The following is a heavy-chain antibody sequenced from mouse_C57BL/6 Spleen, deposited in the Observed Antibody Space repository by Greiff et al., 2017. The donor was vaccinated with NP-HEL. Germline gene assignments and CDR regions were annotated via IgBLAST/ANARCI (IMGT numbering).Heavy chain of an antibody. CDR3: ARYEVLRPYAMDY. D-gene: IGHD1-2*01. CDR1: GYTFTDYY. V-gene: IGHV1-76*01. CDR2: IYPGSGNT. J-gene: IGHJ4*01. Sequence: VKLQQSGAELVRPGASVKLSCKASGYTFTDYYINWVKQRPGQGLEWIARIYPGSGNTYYNEKFKGKATLTAEKSSSTAYMQLSSLTSEDSAVYFCARYEVLRPYAMDYWGQGTSVTVSS.